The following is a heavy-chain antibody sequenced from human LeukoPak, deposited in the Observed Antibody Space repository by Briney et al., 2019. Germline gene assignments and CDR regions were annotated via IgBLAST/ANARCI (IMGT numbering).Heavy chain of an antibody. D-gene: IGHD3-10*01. V-gene: IGHV4-31*03. CDR3: ARRAGSGSYYYWFDP. J-gene: IGHJ5*02. CDR2: IDYRGST. CDR1: GGSIASGGYY. Sequence: SQTLSLTCTVSGGSIASGGYYWSWTRQHPGKALEGLGYIDYRGSTYYNPSLKSRLTISLDMSKNQMSLKLSSVTAADTAMYYCARRAGSGSYYYWFDPWGQGTQVTVSS.